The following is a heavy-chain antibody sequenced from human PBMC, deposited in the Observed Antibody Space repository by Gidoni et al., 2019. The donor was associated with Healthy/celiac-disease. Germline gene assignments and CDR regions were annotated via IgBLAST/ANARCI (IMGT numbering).Heavy chain of an antibody. Sequence: QLQLQESGPGLVKPSETLSLTCTVSGGSISSSSYYWGWIRQPPGKGLEWIGSIYYSGSTYYNPSLKSRVTISVDTSKNQFSLKLSSVTAADTAVYYCARSPYSSSSIDYWGQGTLVTVSS. D-gene: IGHD6-6*01. CDR1: GGSISSSSYY. J-gene: IGHJ4*02. CDR3: ARSPYSSSSIDY. CDR2: IYYSGST. V-gene: IGHV4-39*01.